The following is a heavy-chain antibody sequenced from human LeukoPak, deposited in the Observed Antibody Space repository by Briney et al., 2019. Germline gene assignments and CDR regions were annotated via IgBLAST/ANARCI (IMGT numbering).Heavy chain of an antibody. V-gene: IGHV4-61*01. Sequence: SETLSLSCTVSGGSVSSGSYYGSWIRQPPGKGLEWIGYIYYSGSTNYNPSLKSRVTISVDTSKNQFSLKLSSVTAADTAVYYCARASLTITGFDYWGQGTLVTVSS. CDR1: GGSVSSGSYY. D-gene: IGHD1-14*01. J-gene: IGHJ4*02. CDR2: IYYSGST. CDR3: ARASLTITGFDY.